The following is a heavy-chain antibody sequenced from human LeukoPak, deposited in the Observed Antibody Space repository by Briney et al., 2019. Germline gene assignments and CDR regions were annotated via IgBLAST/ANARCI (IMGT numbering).Heavy chain of an antibody. D-gene: IGHD5-18*01. Sequence: SETLSLTCTVSGGSMTTHHWNWIRQTPGKELEWIGYVFDSGRTKENPSLKSRVILSADTSKNQLSLRLSSVTAADTAVYYCTTIKRGNIFGYFDFWGQGILVTVSS. CDR3: TTIKRGNIFGYFDF. CDR2: VFDSGRT. J-gene: IGHJ4*02. V-gene: IGHV4-59*11. CDR1: GGSMTTHH.